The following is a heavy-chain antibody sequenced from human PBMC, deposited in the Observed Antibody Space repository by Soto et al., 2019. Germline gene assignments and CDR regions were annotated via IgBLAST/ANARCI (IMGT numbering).Heavy chain of an antibody. V-gene: IGHV4-34*01. CDR3: ARVQVAAAGMAWFDP. J-gene: IGHJ5*02. D-gene: IGHD6-13*01. CDR1: GGSFSGYY. CDR2: INHSGST. Sequence: SETLSLTCAVYGGSFSGYYWSWIRQPPGKGLEWIGEINHSGSTNYNPSLKSRVTISVDTSKNQFSLKLSSVTAADTAVYYCARVQVAAAGMAWFDPWGQGTLVT.